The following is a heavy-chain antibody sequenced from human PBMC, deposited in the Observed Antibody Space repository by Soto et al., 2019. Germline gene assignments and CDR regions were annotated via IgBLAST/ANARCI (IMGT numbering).Heavy chain of an antibody. Sequence: GGSLRLSCAASGFTFSSYGMHGGRQAPGKGLEWVAVISYDGSNKYYADSVKGRFTISRDNSKNTLYLQMNSLRAEDTAVYYCAKDLQAAPVDYWGQGTLVTVSS. CDR1: GFTFSSYG. J-gene: IGHJ4*02. CDR2: ISYDGSNK. CDR3: AKDLQAAPVDY. V-gene: IGHV3-30*18. D-gene: IGHD6-13*01.